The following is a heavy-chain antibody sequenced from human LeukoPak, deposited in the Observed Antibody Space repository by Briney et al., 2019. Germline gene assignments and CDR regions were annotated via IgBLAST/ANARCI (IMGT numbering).Heavy chain of an antibody. D-gene: IGHD6-13*01. V-gene: IGHV4-59*01. Sequence: SETLSLTCTVSGGSISSYYWSWIRQPAGKGLEWIGYIYYSGSTNYNPSLKSRVTISVDTSKNQFSLKLSSVTAADTAVYYCARDGVIAAAGTYYYYYYMDVWGKGTTVTVSS. J-gene: IGHJ6*03. CDR1: GGSISSYY. CDR2: IYYSGST. CDR3: ARDGVIAAAGTYYYYYYMDV.